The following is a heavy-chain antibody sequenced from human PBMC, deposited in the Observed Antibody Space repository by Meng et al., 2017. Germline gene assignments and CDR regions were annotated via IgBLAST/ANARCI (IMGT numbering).Heavy chain of an antibody. D-gene: IGHD4-17*01. Sequence: GESLKISCAASGFTFSSYGMHWVRQAPGKGLEWVAVIWYDGSNKYYADSVKGRFTISRDNSKNTLYLQMNGLRAEDTAVYYCARESTGLTVNFYFDYWGQGTLVTVSS. V-gene: IGHV3-33*01. J-gene: IGHJ4*02. CDR3: ARESTGLTVNFYFDY. CDR1: GFTFSSYG. CDR2: IWYDGSNK.